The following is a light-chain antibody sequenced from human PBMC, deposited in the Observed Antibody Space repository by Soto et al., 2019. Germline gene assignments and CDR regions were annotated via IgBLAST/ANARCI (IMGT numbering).Light chain of an antibody. CDR3: AAWDDSLNGVV. J-gene: IGLJ2*01. V-gene: IGLV1-44*01. Sequence: QSVLTQPPSASGTPGQRVTISCSGSSSNIGSNTVNWYQQLPGTAPKLRIHSNNQRPSGVPDRFSGSKSGTSASLAISGLQSEDEAEYYCAAWDDSLNGVVFGGGTKLTVL. CDR2: SNN. CDR1: SSNIGSNT.